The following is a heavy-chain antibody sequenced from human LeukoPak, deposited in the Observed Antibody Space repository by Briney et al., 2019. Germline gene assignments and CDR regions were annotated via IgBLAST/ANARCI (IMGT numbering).Heavy chain of an antibody. CDR3: ARAPMVRGARFDY. V-gene: IGHV4-34*01. Sequence: SETLSLTCAVYGGSFSGYYWSWIRQPPGKELEWIGEINHSGSTNYNPSLKSRVTISVDTSKNQFSLKLSSVTAADTAVYYCARAPMVRGARFDYWGQGTLVTVSS. CDR1: GGSFSGYY. CDR2: INHSGST. J-gene: IGHJ4*02. D-gene: IGHD3-10*01.